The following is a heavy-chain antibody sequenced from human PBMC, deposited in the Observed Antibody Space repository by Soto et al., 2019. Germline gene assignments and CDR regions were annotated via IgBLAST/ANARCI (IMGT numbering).Heavy chain of an antibody. J-gene: IGHJ3*01. CDR2: IYYSGST. Sequence: QVQLQESGPGLVKPSETLSLTCTVSGGSISSYYWSWIRQPPGKGLEWIGYIYYSGSTNYNPSLXGXVXIXLDTSKNQFSLNLSSVTAADTAVYYCARVWGGAFDFWGQGTMVTVSS. D-gene: IGHD3-10*01. CDR1: GGSISSYY. V-gene: IGHV4-59*01. CDR3: ARVWGGAFDF.